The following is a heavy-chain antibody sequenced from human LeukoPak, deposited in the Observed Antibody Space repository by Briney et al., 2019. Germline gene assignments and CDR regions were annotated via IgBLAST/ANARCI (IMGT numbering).Heavy chain of an antibody. J-gene: IGHJ5*02. V-gene: IGHV3-30*02. D-gene: IGHD6-19*01. CDR3: AKQGDDSSGWYRRGFDP. Sequence: QPGGSLRLSCAASGFTFSSYGMHWVRQAPGKGLEWVTFIRYDGSNKYYADSVKGRFTISRDNSKNTLYLQMNGLRAEDTAVYYCAKQGDDSSGWYRRGFDPWGQGTLVTVSS. CDR2: IRYDGSNK. CDR1: GFTFSSYG.